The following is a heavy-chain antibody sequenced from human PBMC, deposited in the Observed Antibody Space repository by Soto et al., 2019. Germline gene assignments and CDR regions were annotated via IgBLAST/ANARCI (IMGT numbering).Heavy chain of an antibody. D-gene: IGHD3-22*01. CDR2: IYYSGST. CDR1: GGSISSTSYY. Sequence: QLQLQESGPGLVKPSETLSLTCTVSGGSISSTSYYWGWIRQPPGKGLVWIGSIYYSGSTYYNPSLKSRVTIAGDTSKSQFSLRLSSVTAADTAVYYCARQFDGSGYYSDFWGQGTLVTVSS. V-gene: IGHV4-39*01. J-gene: IGHJ4*02. CDR3: ARQFDGSGYYSDF.